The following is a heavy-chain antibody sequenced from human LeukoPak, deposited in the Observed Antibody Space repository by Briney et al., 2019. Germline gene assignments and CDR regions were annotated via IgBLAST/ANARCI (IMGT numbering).Heavy chain of an antibody. V-gene: IGHV4-34*01. CDR2: INHSGST. D-gene: IGHD3-9*01. CDR1: GGSFSGYY. Sequence: SETLSLTCAVYGGSFSGYYWSWIRQPPGKGLEWIGEINHSGSTNYNPSLKSRVTISVDTSKNQFSLKLSSVTAADTAVYYCARLLRYFDWSLSSRGWFDPWGQGTLVTVSS. J-gene: IGHJ5*02. CDR3: ARLLRYFDWSLSSRGWFDP.